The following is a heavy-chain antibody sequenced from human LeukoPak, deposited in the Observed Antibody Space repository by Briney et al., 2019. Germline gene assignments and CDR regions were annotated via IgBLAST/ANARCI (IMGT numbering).Heavy chain of an antibody. J-gene: IGHJ4*02. V-gene: IGHV4-34*01. CDR2: IYYGGST. CDR3: VRGGSSSWYSLGGY. D-gene: IGHD6-13*01. Sequence: TSETLSLTCAVYGGSFSGYYWGWIRQPPGKGLEWIGSIYYGGSTYYNPSLKSRVTISSDTSKNHFSLKLSSVTAADTAVYYCVRGGSSSWYSLGGYWGQGTLVTVSS. CDR1: GGSFSGYY.